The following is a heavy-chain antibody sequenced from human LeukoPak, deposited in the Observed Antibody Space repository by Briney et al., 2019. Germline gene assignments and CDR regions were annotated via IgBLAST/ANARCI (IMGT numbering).Heavy chain of an antibody. J-gene: IGHJ2*01. CDR3: ARGGYCGGDCYSSVLYWYFDL. V-gene: IGHV3-66*01. CDR2: IYSGGST. Sequence: GGSLRLSCAASGFTVSSNYMSWVRQAPGKGLEWVSVIYSGGSTYYADSVKGRFTISRDNSKNTLYLQMNSLRAEDTAVYYCARGGYCGGDCYSSVLYWYFDLWGRGTLVTVSS. CDR1: GFTVSSNY. D-gene: IGHD2-21*02.